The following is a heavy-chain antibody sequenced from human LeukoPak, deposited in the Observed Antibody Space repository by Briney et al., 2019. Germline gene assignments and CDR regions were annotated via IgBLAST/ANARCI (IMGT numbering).Heavy chain of an antibody. D-gene: IGHD6-19*01. Sequence: GASVKVSCKASGYTFTSYGISWERQAPGQGLEWMGWISVYNGDTNYAQKFQGRVTMTTDTSTSTAYMELRSLRSDDTAVYYCARHRIAVVDYWGQGTLVTVSS. CDR2: ISVYNGDT. CDR1: GYTFTSYG. J-gene: IGHJ4*02. V-gene: IGHV1-18*01. CDR3: ARHRIAVVDY.